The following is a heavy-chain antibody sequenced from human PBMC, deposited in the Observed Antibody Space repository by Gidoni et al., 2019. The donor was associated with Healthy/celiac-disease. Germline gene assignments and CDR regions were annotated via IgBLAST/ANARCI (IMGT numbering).Heavy chain of an antibody. CDR1: GGSISRSNG. CDR2: LYHSGST. CDR3: ARILGYCSSTSCRDY. D-gene: IGHD2-2*01. V-gene: IGHV4-4*02. J-gene: IGHJ4*02. Sequence: QVQLQESGPGLVKPSGTLSLTCAVSGGSISRSNGWSWVRPPPGKGLEWIGELYHSGSTNYNPSLKSRVTISVDKSKNQFSLKLSSVTAADTAVYYCARILGYCSSTSCRDYWGQGTLVTVSS.